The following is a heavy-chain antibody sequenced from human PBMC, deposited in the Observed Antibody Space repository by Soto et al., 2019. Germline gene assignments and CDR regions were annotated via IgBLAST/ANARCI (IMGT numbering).Heavy chain of an antibody. CDR2: IYYSGST. J-gene: IGHJ6*03. V-gene: IGHV4-59*08. D-gene: IGHD7-27*01. CDR1: GGSISSYY. CDR3: ARQLGIDDYYYYDIDV. Sequence: SETLSVPCTVSGGSISSYYCSWIRQPPGKGLEWIGYIYYSGSTNYNPSLKSRVTISVDTSKNQFSLKLSSVTAADTAVYYCARQLGIDDYYYYDIDVWGKVTTVTV.